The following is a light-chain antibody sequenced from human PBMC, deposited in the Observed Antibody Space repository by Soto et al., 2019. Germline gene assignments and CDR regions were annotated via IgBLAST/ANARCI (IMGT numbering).Light chain of an antibody. J-gene: IGKJ1*01. CDR3: QQSYSTPPT. V-gene: IGKV1-39*01. Sequence: DIQMTQSPSSLSASVGDRVTITCRASQSISNYLNWYQQKPGKAPKLLIYEASSLQSGVPSRFSGSGSGTDFTLTISSLQPEDFATYYCQQSYSTPPTFGQGTKVEIK. CDR2: EAS. CDR1: QSISNY.